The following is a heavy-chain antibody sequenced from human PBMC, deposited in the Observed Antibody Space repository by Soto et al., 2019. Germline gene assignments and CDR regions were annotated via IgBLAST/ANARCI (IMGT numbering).Heavy chain of an antibody. Sequence: QVQLVESGGGAVQPGRSLRLSCAASGFTFSSYDMHWVRQAPGKGLEWVAVISYDGSNKYYADSVKGRFTIARDNSKNTRYLQMNSLRAEDKDVYSCARDYFGAPFDYWGQGTLVAVSS. CDR3: ARDYFGAPFDY. V-gene: IGHV3-30-3*01. CDR2: ISYDGSNK. CDR1: GFTFSSYD. D-gene: IGHD3-3*01. J-gene: IGHJ4*02.